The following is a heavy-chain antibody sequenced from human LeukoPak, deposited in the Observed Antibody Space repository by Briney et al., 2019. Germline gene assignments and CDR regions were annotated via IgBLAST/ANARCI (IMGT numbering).Heavy chain of an antibody. Sequence: NPSETLSLTCTVSGGPISSYYWNWIRQPPGKGLEWIGYIHYTGITHSNPSLKSRVSMSVDTSKNQFSLKVTSVNAADTAIYFCARAGYSKYEDAFDIWGQGTLVTVSS. J-gene: IGHJ3*02. CDR1: GGPISSYY. CDR3: ARAGYSKYEDAFDI. D-gene: IGHD4-11*01. CDR2: IHYTGIT. V-gene: IGHV4-59*01.